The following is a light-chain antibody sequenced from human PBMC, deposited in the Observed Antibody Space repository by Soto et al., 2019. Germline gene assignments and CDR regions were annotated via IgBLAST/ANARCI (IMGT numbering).Light chain of an antibody. Sequence: QAVVTQSSSASASLGSSVKLTCTLISGHSTYIIAWHQQQPGKAPRYLMKLEGSGSYNKGSGIPDRFSGSSSGADRYLTISNLQFEDEADYYCETWDTNVVVFGGGTKLTVL. CDR2: LEGSGSY. CDR1: SGHSTYI. V-gene: IGLV4-60*02. J-gene: IGLJ2*01. CDR3: ETWDTNVVV.